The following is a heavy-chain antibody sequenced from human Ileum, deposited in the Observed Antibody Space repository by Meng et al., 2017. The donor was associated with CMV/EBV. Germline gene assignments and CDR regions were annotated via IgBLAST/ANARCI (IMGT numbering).Heavy chain of an antibody. J-gene: IGHJ4*02. V-gene: IGHV1-18*01. CDR1: GYKFTDYG. CDR2: IATFNGNT. Sequence: CKTSGYKFTDYGFSWVRQAPGQGLEWMGWIATFNGNTNYAQRMQGRVTMSRDTSTSTVYMELRSLRYDDTAVYYCARDWDYGDPADYWGQGTLVTVSS. CDR3: ARDWDYGDPADY. D-gene: IGHD4-17*01.